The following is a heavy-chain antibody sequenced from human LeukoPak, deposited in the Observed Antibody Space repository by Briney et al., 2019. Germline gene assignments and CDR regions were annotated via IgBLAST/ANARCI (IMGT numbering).Heavy chain of an antibody. D-gene: IGHD3-10*01. Sequence: GAALKISWTGYRSRFTSYWIAWVRQMPGKGLEWMGIIYPGDSDTRYSPSLQGQVTISADKSISTAHLQWSSLKASDTAMYYCARVGVRGVIIIDYWGQGTLVTVSS. CDR2: IYPGDSDT. CDR3: ARVGVRGVIIIDY. CDR1: RSRFTSYW. J-gene: IGHJ4*02. V-gene: IGHV5-51*01.